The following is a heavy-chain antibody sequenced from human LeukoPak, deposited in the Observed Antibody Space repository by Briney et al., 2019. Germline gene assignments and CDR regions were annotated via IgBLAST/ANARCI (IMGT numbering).Heavy chain of an antibody. Sequence: GGSLRLSCTVSGFTVSSNSMSWVRQAPGKGLEWVSFIYSDNTHYSDSVKGRFTISRDNSKNTLYLQMNSLRAEDTAVYYCARMGITMIVVVIPHYYYYMDVWGKGTTVTVSS. CDR2: IYSDNT. D-gene: IGHD3-22*01. CDR3: ARMGITMIVVVIPHYYYYMDV. CDR1: GFTVSSNS. J-gene: IGHJ6*03. V-gene: IGHV3-53*01.